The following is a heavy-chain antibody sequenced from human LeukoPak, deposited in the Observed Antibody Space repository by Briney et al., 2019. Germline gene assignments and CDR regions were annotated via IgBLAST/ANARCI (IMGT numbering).Heavy chain of an antibody. CDR1: GFTFTTYA. CDR2: VSGIGSHT. J-gene: IGHJ4*02. Sequence: GGSLRLSCAASGFTFTTYAMSWVRQAPGKGLEWVSSVSGIGSHTYYADSVKGRFTISRDNSKNTLDLQMHSLRAEDTALYYCAKEVLGGNYGDYAVDYWGQGTLVTVSS. V-gene: IGHV3-23*01. CDR3: AKEVLGGNYGDYAVDY. D-gene: IGHD4-17*01.